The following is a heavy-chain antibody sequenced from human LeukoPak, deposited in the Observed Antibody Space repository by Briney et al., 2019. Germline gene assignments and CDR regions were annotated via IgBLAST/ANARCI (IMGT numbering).Heavy chain of an antibody. J-gene: IGHJ4*02. CDR1: GFTFSSYA. D-gene: IGHD6-13*01. CDR3: VKVGSPRSSTWYGGDYFDY. CDR2: IVSSGDST. Sequence: GGSLRLSCAASGFTFSSYAMSWVRQAPGKGLEWVSAIVSSGDSTYYADSVKGRFTISRDNAKNSLYLQMNSLRGEDTALYYCVKVGSPRSSTWYGGDYFDYWGQGTLVTVSS. V-gene: IGHV3-23*01.